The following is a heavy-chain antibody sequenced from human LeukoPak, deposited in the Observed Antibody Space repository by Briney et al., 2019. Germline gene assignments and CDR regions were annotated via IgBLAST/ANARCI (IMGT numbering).Heavy chain of an antibody. D-gene: IGHD3-16*01. J-gene: IGHJ4*02. Sequence: GESLKISCQGSGYIFTSYWIGWVRQQPGKGLEWMGILYIGDSDTRYSPSFQGQVTISADKSISTAYLQWSSLKASDTAMYYCARRWVGGRLFDYWGQGTLVTVSS. CDR2: LYIGDSDT. V-gene: IGHV5-51*01. CDR1: GYIFTSYW. CDR3: ARRWVGGRLFDY.